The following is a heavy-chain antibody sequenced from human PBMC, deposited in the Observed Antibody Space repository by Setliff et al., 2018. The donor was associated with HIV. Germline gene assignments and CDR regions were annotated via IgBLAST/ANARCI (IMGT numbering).Heavy chain of an antibody. J-gene: IGHJ5*02. Sequence: GASVKVSCKASGYTFTSYGMNWVRQAPGQGLEWMGWINTYTGNPTYAQDFTGRFVFSLDTSVSTAYLQISSLKAGDTAVYYCATSHYDILTYWFDPWGQGTLVTSPQ. D-gene: IGHD3-9*01. CDR1: GYTFTSYG. V-gene: IGHV7-4-1*02. CDR3: ATSHYDILTYWFDP. CDR2: INTYTGNP.